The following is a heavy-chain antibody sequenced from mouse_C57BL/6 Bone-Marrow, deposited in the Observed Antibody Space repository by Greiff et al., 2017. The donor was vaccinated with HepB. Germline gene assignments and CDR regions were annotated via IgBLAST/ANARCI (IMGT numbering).Heavy chain of an antibody. J-gene: IGHJ1*03. CDR2: INYDGSST. CDR1: GFTFSDYY. V-gene: IGHV5-16*01. D-gene: IGHD1-1*01. CDR3: ARDRIGSSYDWYFDV. Sequence: EVKLMESEGGLVQPGSSMKLSCTASGFTFSDYYMAWVRQVPEKGLEWVANINYDGSSTYYLDSLKSRFIISRDNAKNILYLQMSSLKSEDTATYYCARDRIGSSYDWYFDVWGTGTTVTVSS.